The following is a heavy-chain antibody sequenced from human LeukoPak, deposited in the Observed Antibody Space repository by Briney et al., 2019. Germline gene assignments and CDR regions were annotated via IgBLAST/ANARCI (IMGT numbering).Heavy chain of an antibody. CDR2: IYHSGKT. CDR1: DYSISDGYY. Sequence: PSETLSLTCTVSDYSISDGYYWVWIRQPPGKGLEWIGSIYHSGKTYYNPSLTLKSRVTMSADTSKNQFSLRLNSVTAADTAVYYCASRVHGYCSSTSCYDYWGQGTLVTVSS. J-gene: IGHJ4*02. V-gene: IGHV4-38-2*02. D-gene: IGHD2-2*03. CDR3: ASRVHGYCSSTSCYDY.